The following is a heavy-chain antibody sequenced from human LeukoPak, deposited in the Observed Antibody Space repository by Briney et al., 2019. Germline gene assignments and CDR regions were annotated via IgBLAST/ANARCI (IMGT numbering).Heavy chain of an antibody. V-gene: IGHV3-30*18. Sequence: GGSLRLSCAASGFTFSSYGMHWVRQAPGKGLEWVAVISYDGSNKYYADSVKGRFTISRDNSKNTLYLQMNSLRAEDTAVYYCAKLNCGSSSPLDYRGQGTLVTVSS. CDR1: GFTFSSYG. J-gene: IGHJ4*02. CDR3: AKLNCGSSSPLDY. CDR2: ISYDGSNK. D-gene: IGHD1-26*01.